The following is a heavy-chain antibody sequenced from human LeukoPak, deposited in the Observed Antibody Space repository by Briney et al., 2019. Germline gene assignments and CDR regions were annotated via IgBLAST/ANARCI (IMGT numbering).Heavy chain of an antibody. J-gene: IGHJ6*03. CDR1: GFTFSSYT. CDR3: ARDGDTVLTRGYYYYMDV. V-gene: IGHV3-21*01. CDR2: ISSSSSYV. D-gene: IGHD4-23*01. Sequence: GGSLRLSCAASGFTFSSYTMNWVRQAPGKGLEWVSSISSSSSYVYYVDSVKGRFTISRDNAKKSLYLQMNSLRAEDTALYYCARDGDTVLTRGYYYYMDVWGKGATVTVSS.